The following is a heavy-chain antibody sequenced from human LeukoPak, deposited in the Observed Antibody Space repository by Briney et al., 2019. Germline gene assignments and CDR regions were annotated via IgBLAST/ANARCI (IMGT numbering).Heavy chain of an antibody. CDR2: IIPILGTA. J-gene: IGHJ6*02. Sequence: GSSVKVSCTASGGTFSSYAISWVRQAPGQGLEWMGGIIPILGTANYAQKFQGRVTITADESTSTAYMELSSLRSEDTAVYYCARAETYCSGGSCYWYYYGMDVWGQGTTVTVSS. CDR3: ARAETYCSGGSCYWYYYGMDV. V-gene: IGHV1-69*01. D-gene: IGHD2-15*01. CDR1: GGTFSSYA.